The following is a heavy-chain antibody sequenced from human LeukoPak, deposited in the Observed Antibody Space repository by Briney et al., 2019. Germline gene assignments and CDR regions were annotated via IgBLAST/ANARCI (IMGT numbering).Heavy chain of an antibody. CDR1: GGSISSYY. V-gene: IGHV4-59*01. CDR2: IYYSGST. Sequence: PSETLSLTCTVSGGSISSYYWSWIRQPPGKGLEWIGYIYYSGSTNYNPSLKSRVTISVDTSKNQFSLKLSSVTAADTAVYYCXRGGXDFWSGYYANWGQGTLVTVSS. D-gene: IGHD3-3*01. J-gene: IGHJ4*02. CDR3: XRGGXDFWSGYYAN.